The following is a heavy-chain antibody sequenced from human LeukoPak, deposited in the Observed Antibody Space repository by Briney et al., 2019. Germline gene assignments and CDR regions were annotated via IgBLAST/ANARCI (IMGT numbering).Heavy chain of an antibody. CDR1: GYTFTGYY. V-gene: IGHV1-2*02. CDR2: INLNSGGT. CDR3: ATSTHYYDSSGYHPLDY. D-gene: IGHD3-22*01. Sequence: ASVKVSCKASGYTFTGYYMHWVRQAPGQGLEWMGWINLNSGGTNYAQKFQGRVTMTRDTSISTAYMELSRLTSDDTAVYYCATSTHYYDSSGYHPLDYWGQGTLVTVSS. J-gene: IGHJ4*02.